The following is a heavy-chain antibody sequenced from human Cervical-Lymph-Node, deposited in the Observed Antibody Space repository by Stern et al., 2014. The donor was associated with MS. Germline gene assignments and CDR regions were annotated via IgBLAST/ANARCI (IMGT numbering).Heavy chain of an antibody. CDR3: ARVAPTVGAAY. J-gene: IGHJ4*02. V-gene: IGHV1-46*01. D-gene: IGHD1-26*01. CDR2: INPNGGRA. Sequence: QVQLGQSGAEVMKPGASVNVSCKASGYTFTDYSIQWVRQVHGQGLEWMGMINPNGGRATYPRKCRGRVTMTRDTSTATVKMELNSLRSEDTAVYYCARVAPTVGAAYWGQGTLVTVSS. CDR1: GYTFTDYS.